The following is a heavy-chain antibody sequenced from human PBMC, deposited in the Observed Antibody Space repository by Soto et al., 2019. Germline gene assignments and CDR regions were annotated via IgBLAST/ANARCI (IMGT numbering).Heavy chain of an antibody. CDR2: IYYSGNT. J-gene: IGHJ5*02. Sequence: PSETLSLTCAVSGGSISSGGFSWSWIRQSPGKGLELIGYIYYSGNTYYNPSLKSRVTISVDTSKNQFSLKLSSVTAADTAVYYCARGSTVTNWFDPWGQGTLVTVSS. CDR3: ARGSTVTNWFDP. V-gene: IGHV4-30-2*05. CDR1: GGSISSGGFS. D-gene: IGHD4-4*01.